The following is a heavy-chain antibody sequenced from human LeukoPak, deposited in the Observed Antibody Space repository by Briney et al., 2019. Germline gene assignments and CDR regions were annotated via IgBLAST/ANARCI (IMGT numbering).Heavy chain of an antibody. Sequence: GGSLRLSCAASGFAFSSFAMHWVRQAPGKGLEWVAVISYDGSNKYYADSVKGRFTISRDNSKNTLYLQMNSLTAEDTAVYYCARDDRGIAAAGFFYYWGQGTLVTVSS. J-gene: IGHJ4*02. CDR3: ARDDRGIAAAGFFYY. D-gene: IGHD6-13*01. CDR2: ISYDGSNK. CDR1: GFAFSSFA. V-gene: IGHV3-30*04.